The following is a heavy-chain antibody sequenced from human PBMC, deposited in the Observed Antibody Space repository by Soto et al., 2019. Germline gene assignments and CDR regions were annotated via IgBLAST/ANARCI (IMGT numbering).Heavy chain of an antibody. CDR2: IISVLDTT. V-gene: IGHV1-69*11. Sequence: QVQLVQSGAEVKKSGSSVTVSCKAAGGTISNYAINWVRQAPGRGLEWMGRIISVLDTTKYAQRFQGRLTMTADDSTDTAYLELSSLRSEDTAVYYCARDRRETDFGVVIPSHKYCALDVWGQGTSVIVSS. CDR3: ARDRRETDFGVVIPSHKYCALDV. D-gene: IGHD3-3*01. CDR1: GGTISNYA. J-gene: IGHJ6*02.